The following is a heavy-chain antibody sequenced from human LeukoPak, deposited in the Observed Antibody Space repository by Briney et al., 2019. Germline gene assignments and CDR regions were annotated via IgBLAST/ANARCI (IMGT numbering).Heavy chain of an antibody. CDR1: GGSISSSSYY. V-gene: IGHV4-39*01. Sequence: PSETLPLTCTVSGGSISSSSYYWGWIRQPPGKGLEWIGSIYYSGSTYYNPSLKSRVTISVDTSKNQFSLKLSSVTAADTAVYYCARRPYGMNWFDPWGQGTLVTVSS. CDR3: ARRPYGMNWFDP. D-gene: IGHD3-16*01. CDR2: IYYSGST. J-gene: IGHJ5*02.